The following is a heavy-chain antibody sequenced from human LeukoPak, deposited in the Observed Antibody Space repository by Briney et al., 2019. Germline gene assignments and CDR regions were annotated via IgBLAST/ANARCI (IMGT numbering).Heavy chain of an antibody. J-gene: IGHJ4*02. Sequence: GGSPRLSCAASGFTFSSYAMSWVRQAPGKGLEWVSAISGSGGSTYYADSVKGRSTISRDNSKNTLYLQMNSLKTEDTAVYYCITEAMRPEYSYDYDYWGQGTLVTVSS. V-gene: IGHV3-23*01. CDR1: GFTFSSYA. CDR2: ISGSGGST. CDR3: ITEAMRPEYSYDYDY. D-gene: IGHD3-10*01.